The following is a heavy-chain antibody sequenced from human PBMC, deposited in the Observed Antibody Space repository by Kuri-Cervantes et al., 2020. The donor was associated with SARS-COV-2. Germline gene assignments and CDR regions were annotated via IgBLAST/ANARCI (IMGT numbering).Heavy chain of an antibody. J-gene: IGHJ5*02. CDR2: ISAYNGNT. CDR1: GYSFTSYW. D-gene: IGHD3-16*01. CDR3: ARRSRGARWFDP. V-gene: IGHV1-18*04. Sequence: GESLKISCKGSGYSFTSYWIGWVRQAPGQGLEWMGWISAYNGNTNYAQKLLGRVTMTTDTSTSTAYMELRSLRSDDTAVYYCARRSRGARWFDPWGQGTLVTVSS.